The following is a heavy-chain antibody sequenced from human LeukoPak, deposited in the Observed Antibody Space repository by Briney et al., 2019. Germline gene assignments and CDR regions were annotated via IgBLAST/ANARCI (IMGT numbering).Heavy chain of an antibody. V-gene: IGHV3-30*02. CDR3: AKDSPSKYYFDY. J-gene: IGHJ4*02. CDR2: IRYDGSNK. Sequence: PGGSLRLSCAASGFTFSSYGMHWVRQAPGKGLEWVAFIRYDGSNKYYADSVKGRFTISRDNSKNTLYLQRNSRRAKDTAWYYFAKDSPSKYYFDYWGQGTLVTVSS. CDR1: GFTFSSYG.